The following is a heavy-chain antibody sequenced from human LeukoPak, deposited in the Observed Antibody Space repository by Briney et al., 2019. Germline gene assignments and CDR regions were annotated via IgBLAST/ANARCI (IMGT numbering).Heavy chain of an antibody. CDR3: ASNMVRGVSSWYYYMDV. D-gene: IGHD3-10*01. CDR2: IYYSGST. J-gene: IGHJ6*03. V-gene: IGHV4-59*01. Sequence: PSETLSLTCTVSGGSISSYYWSWIRQPPGKGLEWIGYIYYSGSTNYNPSLKSRVTISVDTSENQFSLKLSSVTAADTAVYYCASNMVRGVSSWYYYMDVWGKGTTVTVSS. CDR1: GGSISSYY.